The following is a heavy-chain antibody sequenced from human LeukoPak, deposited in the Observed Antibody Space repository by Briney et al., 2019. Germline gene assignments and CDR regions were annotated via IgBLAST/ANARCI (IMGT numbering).Heavy chain of an antibody. V-gene: IGHV4-34*01. CDR1: GGSFSGYY. J-gene: IGHJ1*01. Sequence: SETLSLTCAVYGGSFSGYYWSWIRQPPGKGLEWIGEINHSGSTNYNPSLKSRVTISVDTSKNQFSLKLSSVTAADTAVYYCARVERTYYGSGSYYNPALYFQHWGQGTLVTVSS. CDR3: ARVERTYYGSGSYYNPALYFQH. D-gene: IGHD3-10*01. CDR2: INHSGST.